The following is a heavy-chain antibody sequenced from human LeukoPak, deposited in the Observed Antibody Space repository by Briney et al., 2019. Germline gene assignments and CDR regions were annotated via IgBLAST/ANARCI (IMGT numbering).Heavy chain of an antibody. CDR2: IYHSGST. Sequence: SETLSLTCTVSGYSFSSGYYWGWIRQPPGKGLEWIGSIYHSGSTYYNPSLKSRVTISVDTSKNQFSLKLSSVTAADTAVYYCARSHVYYDSSGYWGYYMDVWGEGTLVTVSS. CDR1: GYSFSSGYY. D-gene: IGHD3-22*01. V-gene: IGHV4-38-2*02. CDR3: ARSHVYYDSSGYWGYYMDV. J-gene: IGHJ4*02.